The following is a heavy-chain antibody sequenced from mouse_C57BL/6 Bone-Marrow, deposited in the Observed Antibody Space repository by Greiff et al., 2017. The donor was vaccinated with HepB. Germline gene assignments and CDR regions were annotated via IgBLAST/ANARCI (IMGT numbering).Heavy chain of an antibody. V-gene: IGHV5-12*01. CDR3: ARHHGYAMDY. CDR1: GFTFSDYY. D-gene: IGHD1-1*02. J-gene: IGHJ4*01. CDR2: ISNGGGST. Sequence: EVKLMESGGGLVQPGGSLKLSCAASGFTFSDYYMYWVRQTPEKRLEWVAYISNGGGSTYYPDTVKGRFTISRDNAKNTLYLQMSRLKSEDTAMYYCARHHGYAMDYWGQGTSVTVSS.